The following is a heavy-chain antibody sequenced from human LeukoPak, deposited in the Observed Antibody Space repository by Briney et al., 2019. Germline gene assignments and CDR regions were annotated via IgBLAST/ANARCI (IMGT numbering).Heavy chain of an antibody. CDR2: ISAYNGNT. D-gene: IGHD5-24*01. V-gene: IGHV1-18*01. J-gene: IGHJ4*02. Sequence: ASVKVSCKASGYTFTSYGISWVRQAPGQGLEWMGWISAYNGNTNYAQKLQGRVTMTTDTSTSTAYMELRSLRSDDTAMYYCARARRGVEMATIFDFWGQGTLVTVSS. CDR1: GYTFTSYG. CDR3: ARARRGVEMATIFDF.